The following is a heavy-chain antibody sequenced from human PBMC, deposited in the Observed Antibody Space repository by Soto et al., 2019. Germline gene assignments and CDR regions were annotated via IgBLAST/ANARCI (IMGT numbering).Heavy chain of an antibody. CDR3: ARDQYDFRSGSYYYAMEV. V-gene: IGHV4-61*01. J-gene: IGHJ6*02. CDR2: IYYTGST. Sequence: SETLSLTCTVSGGSVSSESHYWSWIRQTPGKGLEWIGYIYYTGSTNYNPSLKGRVTMSVDTSRDQVSLRLRSVTRADTAAYYCARDQYDFRSGSYYYAMEVWGQGTKVTVSS. D-gene: IGHD3-3*01. CDR1: GGSVSSESHY.